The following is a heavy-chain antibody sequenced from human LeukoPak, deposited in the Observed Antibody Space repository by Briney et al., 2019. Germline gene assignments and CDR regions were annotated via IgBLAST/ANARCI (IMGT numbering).Heavy chain of an antibody. V-gene: IGHV3-74*01. CDR1: GFSFNKHW. CDR2: VNNDGSST. J-gene: IGHJ4*02. CDR3: ARGGLSTGLDY. D-gene: IGHD5/OR15-5a*01. Sequence: PGGSLRLSCAASGFSFNKHWMHWVRQAPGKGLVWVSYVNNDGSSTSYADSVEGRFTISRDNAKNTLYLQMNGLRAEDTAVYYCARGGLSTGLDYWGQGTLVTVSS.